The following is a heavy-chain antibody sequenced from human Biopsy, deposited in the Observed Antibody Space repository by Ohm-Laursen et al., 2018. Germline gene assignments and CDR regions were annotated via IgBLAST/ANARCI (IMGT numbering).Heavy chain of an antibody. Sequence: SLRLSCAASGFTFTSYAMHWVRQAPGKGLEWVAVISYDGSGEYYASSLQGRFIISRDNPKNTVDLQMNSLRAEDTAVYFCARDGKRWDYSTYFSWHFDLWGRGTLVTVSS. D-gene: IGHD4-11*01. CDR3: ARDGKRWDYSTYFSWHFDL. V-gene: IGHV3-30*03. CDR1: GFTFTSYA. CDR2: ISYDGSGE. J-gene: IGHJ2*01.